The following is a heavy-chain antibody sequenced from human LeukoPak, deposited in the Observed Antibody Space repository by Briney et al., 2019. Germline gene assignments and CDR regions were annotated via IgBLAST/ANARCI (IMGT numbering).Heavy chain of an antibody. CDR3: ARAGGNSAAFAFDY. Sequence: ASVKVSCKTSGYTFTGYYIHCVRQAPGQGLDWMGWINPDSGGTNYAQKFQGRVTMTRDTSISTAYMELSRLTSDDTAVYYCARAGGNSAAFAFDYWGQGTLVTVSS. CDR2: INPDSGGT. V-gene: IGHV1-2*02. CDR1: GYTFTGYY. D-gene: IGHD4-23*01. J-gene: IGHJ4*02.